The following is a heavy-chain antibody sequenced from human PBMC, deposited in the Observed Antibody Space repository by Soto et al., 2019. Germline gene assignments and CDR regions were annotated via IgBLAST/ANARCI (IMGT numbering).Heavy chain of an antibody. CDR2: IWYDGSNK. CDR3: AREERGMAGYFDY. CDR1: GFTFSSYG. J-gene: IGHJ4*02. V-gene: IGHV3-33*01. D-gene: IGHD1-26*01. Sequence: QVQLVESGGGVVQPGRSLRLSCAASGFTFSSYGMHWVRQAPGKGLEWVAVIWYDGSNKYYADSVKGRFTISRDNSKNTLYLQMNSLRAEDTAAYYCAREERGMAGYFDYWGQGTLVTVSS.